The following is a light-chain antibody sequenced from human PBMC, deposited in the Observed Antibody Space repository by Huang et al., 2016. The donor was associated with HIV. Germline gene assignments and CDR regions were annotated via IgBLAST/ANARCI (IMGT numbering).Light chain of an antibody. Sequence: EIVLTQSPGTLSLSPGERATLSCRASQSVSSSYLAWYQQKPGQAPRLLIYGASSRATGSPDRFSGSGSGTDFTLTISRLEPEDSAVYSCQHYGGSPYTFGQGTRLEIK. J-gene: IGKJ2*01. CDR2: GAS. CDR1: QSVSSSY. V-gene: IGKV3-20*01. CDR3: QHYGGSPYT.